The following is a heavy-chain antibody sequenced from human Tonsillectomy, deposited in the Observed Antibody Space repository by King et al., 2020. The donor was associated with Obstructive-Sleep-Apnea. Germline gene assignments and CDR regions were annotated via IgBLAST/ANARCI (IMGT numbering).Heavy chain of an antibody. CDR1: GGSISSGNW. CDR2: IYHSGIT. Sequence: QLQESGPGLVKPSGTLSLTCAVSGGSISSGNWWSWVRQPPGKGLEWIGEIYHSGITRYNPSLKSRVTVSIDKSKNQFSLKLSSVTAADTAVYYCARVVAAAGPPFDYWGQGTLVTVSS. J-gene: IGHJ4*02. V-gene: IGHV4-4*02. CDR3: ARVVAAAGPPFDY. D-gene: IGHD2-15*01.